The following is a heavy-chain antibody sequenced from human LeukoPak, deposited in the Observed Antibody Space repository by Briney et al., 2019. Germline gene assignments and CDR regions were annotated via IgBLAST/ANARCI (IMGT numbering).Heavy chain of an antibody. Sequence: GRPLRLSCAASGFTFSDYGMHWVRQAPGKGLEWVAAISYDGSYQPYADSVKGRFTISRDNSKNTLYLQMSSLRAEDTAVYYCARTRTTVTTSADYYSMDVWGQGTTVTVSS. D-gene: IGHD4-17*01. V-gene: IGHV3-30*04. CDR3: ARTRTTVTTSADYYSMDV. CDR1: GFTFSDYG. J-gene: IGHJ6*02. CDR2: ISYDGSYQ.